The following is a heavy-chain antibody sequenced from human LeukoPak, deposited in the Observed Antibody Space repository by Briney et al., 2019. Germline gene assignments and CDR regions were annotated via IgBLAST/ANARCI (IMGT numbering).Heavy chain of an antibody. D-gene: IGHD5-18*01. CDR2: INPEGSEK. V-gene: IGHV3-7*01. Sequence: GGSLRLSCAASGFTFSSYAMTWVRQAPGKGLEWVASINPEGSEKYSAGSVKGRFTISRDNAKSSLYLQMDSLRVEDTAFYYCARDLAYSRLDYWGQGVLVTVSS. J-gene: IGHJ4*02. CDR3: ARDLAYSRLDY. CDR1: GFTFSSYA.